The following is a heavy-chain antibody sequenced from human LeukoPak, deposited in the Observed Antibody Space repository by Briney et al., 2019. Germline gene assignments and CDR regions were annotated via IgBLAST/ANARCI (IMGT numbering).Heavy chain of an antibody. J-gene: IGHJ6*03. Sequence: SETLSLTCTVSGGSISSSSYYWSWIRQPPGKGLEWIGYIYYSGSTNYNPSLKSRVTISVDTSKNQFSLKLSSVTAADTAVYYCARGSHYDFWSGYYYYMDVWGKGTTVTVSS. CDR3: ARGSHYDFWSGYYYYMDV. D-gene: IGHD3-3*01. CDR1: GGSISSSSYY. CDR2: IYYSGST. V-gene: IGHV4-61*01.